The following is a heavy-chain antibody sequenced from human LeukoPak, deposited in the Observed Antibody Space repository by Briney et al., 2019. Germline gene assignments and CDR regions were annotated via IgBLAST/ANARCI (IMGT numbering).Heavy chain of an antibody. D-gene: IGHD6-19*01. CDR1: GFTFSSYA. Sequence: GGSLRLSCAASGFTFSSYAMSWVRQAPGKGLEWVSAISGSGGSTYYADSVKGRFTISRDNSENTLYLQMNSLRAEDTAVYYCAKLGSGWYGYYFDYWGQGTLVTVSS. CDR3: AKLGSGWYGYYFDY. V-gene: IGHV3-23*01. J-gene: IGHJ4*02. CDR2: ISGSGGST.